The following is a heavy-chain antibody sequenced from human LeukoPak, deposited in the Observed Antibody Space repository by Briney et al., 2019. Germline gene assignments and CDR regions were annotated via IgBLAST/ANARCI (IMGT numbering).Heavy chain of an antibody. CDR1: GGSFSGYY. D-gene: IGHD1-26*01. CDR2: ISGSGSTI. V-gene: IGHV3-11*01. J-gene: IGHJ4*02. CDR3: ARDYHTGSYYPVGY. Sequence: LSLTCAVYGGSFSGYYMSWIRQAPGKGLEWVSYISGSGSTIYYTDSVKGRFTISRDNPKNSLYLQMDSLRAEDTAVYYCARDYHTGSYYPVGYWGQGTLVTVAS.